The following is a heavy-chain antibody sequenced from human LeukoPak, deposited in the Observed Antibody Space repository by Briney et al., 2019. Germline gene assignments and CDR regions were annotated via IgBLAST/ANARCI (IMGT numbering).Heavy chain of an antibody. Sequence: GASVKVSCKASGYTFTSYGISWVRQAPGQGLEWMGWISAYNGNTNYAQKLQGRVTMTTDTSTSTAYMELRSLRSDDTAVYYCARDGGNGDYYYYGMDVWGQGTTVTVSS. V-gene: IGHV1-18*01. D-gene: IGHD4-23*01. CDR3: ARDGGNGDYYYYGMDV. CDR2: ISAYNGNT. J-gene: IGHJ6*02. CDR1: GYTFTSYG.